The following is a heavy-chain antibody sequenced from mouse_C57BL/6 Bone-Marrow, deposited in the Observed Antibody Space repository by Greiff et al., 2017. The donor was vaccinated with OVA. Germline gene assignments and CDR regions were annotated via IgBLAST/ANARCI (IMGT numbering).Heavy chain of an antibody. CDR1: GFNIKDDY. CDR2: IDPENGDT. Sequence: VQLQQSGAELVRPGASVKLSCTASGFNIKDDYMHWVKQRPEQGLEWIGWIDPENGDTEDASKFQGKATITADTSSNTAYLQLSSLTSEDTAVYYCTIGTTVVWGTGTTVTVSS. V-gene: IGHV14-4*01. CDR3: TIGTTVV. D-gene: IGHD1-1*01. J-gene: IGHJ1*03.